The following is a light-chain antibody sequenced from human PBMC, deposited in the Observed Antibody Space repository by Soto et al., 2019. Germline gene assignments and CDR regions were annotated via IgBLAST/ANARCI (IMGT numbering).Light chain of an antibody. CDR1: SSDVGSYNL. J-gene: IGLJ3*02. CDR2: EGS. CDR3: QSYDSSLSDSV. Sequence: QSALTQPASVSGSPGQSITISCTGTSSDVGSYNLVSWYQQHPGKAPKLMIYEGSKRPSGVSNRFSGSKSGTSASLAITGLQAEDEADYYCQSYDSSLSDSVFGGGTKVTVL. V-gene: IGLV2-14*02.